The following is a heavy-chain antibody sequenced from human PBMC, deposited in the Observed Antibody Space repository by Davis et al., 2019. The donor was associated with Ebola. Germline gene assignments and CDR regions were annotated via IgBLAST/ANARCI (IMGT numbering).Heavy chain of an antibody. D-gene: IGHD6-19*01. CDR1: GGSISSYY. Sequence: MPSETLSLTCTVSGGSISSYYWGWIRQPPGKGLEWIGSIYHSGSTYYNPSLKSRVTVSVDTSKNQFSLKLSSVTAADTAVYYCARVEYSSGWYCNWFDPWGQGTLVTVSS. CDR2: IYHSGST. CDR3: ARVEYSSGWYCNWFDP. J-gene: IGHJ5*02. V-gene: IGHV4-38-2*02.